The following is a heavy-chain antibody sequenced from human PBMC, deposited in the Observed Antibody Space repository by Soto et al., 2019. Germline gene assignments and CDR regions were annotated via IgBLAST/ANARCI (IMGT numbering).Heavy chain of an antibody. CDR2: INSDGSST. V-gene: IGHV3-74*01. CDR1: GFTFSSYW. CDR3: AKPLPTHGGLDY. J-gene: IGHJ4*02. Sequence: EVQLVESGGGLVQPWGSLRLSCAASGFTFSSYWMHWVRPAPGKGLVWVSRINSDGSSTSYADSVKGRFTISRDNAKNTLYLQMISLRAEDTAVYYCAKPLPTHGGLDYWGQGTLVTVSS.